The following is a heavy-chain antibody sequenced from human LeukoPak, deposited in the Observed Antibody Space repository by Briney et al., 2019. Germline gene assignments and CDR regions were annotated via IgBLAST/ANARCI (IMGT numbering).Heavy chain of an antibody. Sequence: GGSLRLSCAASGFTFSDYYMSWIRRAPGKGLEWVSYISSSSSTIYYADSVKGRFTISRDNAKNSLYLQMNSLRVEDTAVYYCARATSYYGTYYYYMDVWGKGTTVTVSS. J-gene: IGHJ6*03. V-gene: IGHV3-11*04. CDR2: ISSSSSTI. CDR3: ARATSYYGTYYYYMDV. CDR1: GFTFSDYY. D-gene: IGHD1-26*01.